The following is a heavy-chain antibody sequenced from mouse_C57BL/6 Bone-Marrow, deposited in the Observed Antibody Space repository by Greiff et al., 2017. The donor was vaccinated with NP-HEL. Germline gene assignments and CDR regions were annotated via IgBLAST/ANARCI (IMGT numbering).Heavy chain of an antibody. J-gene: IGHJ2*01. D-gene: IGHD3-2*02. Sequence: VQLQQSGPVLVKPGASVKMSCKASGYTFTDYYMNWVKQSHGKSLEWIGVINPYNGGTSYNQKFKGKATLTVDKSSSTAYMELNSLTSEDSAVYYSARGSTAQATRADCGGKGTTLTVSS. CDR1: GYTFTDYY. CDR3: ARGSTAQATRADC. CDR2: INPYNGGT. V-gene: IGHV1-19*01.